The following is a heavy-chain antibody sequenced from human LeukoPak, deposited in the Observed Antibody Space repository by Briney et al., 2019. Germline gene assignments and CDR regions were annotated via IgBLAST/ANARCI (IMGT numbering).Heavy chain of an antibody. Sequence: GGSLRLSCAASGFTFDDYAMHWVRQAPGKGLEWVSGISWNSGSIGYADSVKGRFTISRDNAKNSLYLQMNSLRAEDTALYYCAKDSSGYQKTFDYWGQGALVTVSS. CDR1: GFTFDDYA. CDR3: AKDSSGYQKTFDY. J-gene: IGHJ4*02. CDR2: ISWNSGSI. V-gene: IGHV3-9*01. D-gene: IGHD3-22*01.